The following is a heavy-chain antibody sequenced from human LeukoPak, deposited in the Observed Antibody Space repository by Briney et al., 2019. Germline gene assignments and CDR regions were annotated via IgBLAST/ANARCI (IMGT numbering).Heavy chain of an antibody. CDR1: GFTFSSYA. CDR3: AKPGRYYYDSRGYYYGAFDI. Sequence: GGSLRLSCAASGFTFSSYAMSWVRHAPGKGLEWVSAISDSGGSTYYADSVKGRFTISIDTSKNTLYLQPNSLRAEDTAVYYCAKPGRYYYDSRGYYYGAFDIWGQGTMVTVSS. V-gene: IGHV3-23*01. D-gene: IGHD3-22*01. CDR2: ISDSGGST. J-gene: IGHJ3*02.